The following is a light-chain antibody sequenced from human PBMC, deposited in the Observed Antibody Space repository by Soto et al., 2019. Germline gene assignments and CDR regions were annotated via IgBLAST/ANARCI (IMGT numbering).Light chain of an antibody. J-gene: IGKJ2*01. Sequence: EIVLTQSPGTLSLSPGERATFSCRTSQTINTEFLAWYQQRPGLAPRLLIHGTSNRATGIPDRFSGSGSGTDFTLTISALXPEDFAVYYCQRYGSSPLYAFGQGTKLEI. CDR3: QRYGSSPLYA. CDR1: QTINTEF. V-gene: IGKV3-20*01. CDR2: GTS.